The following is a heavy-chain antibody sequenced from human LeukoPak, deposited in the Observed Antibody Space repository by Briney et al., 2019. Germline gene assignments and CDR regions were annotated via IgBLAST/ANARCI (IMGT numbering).Heavy chain of an antibody. CDR1: GYTFTNYA. J-gene: IGHJ4*02. V-gene: IGHV1-18*01. CDR2: ITTFNGDT. CDR3: ARVPYYDFWSGYYILDY. Sequence: ASVKVSCKTSGYTFTNYAISWVRQAPGQGLEWMGWITTFNGDTNYAQKFQGRVTMTRDTSISTAYMELSRLRSDDTAVYYCARVPYYDFWSGYYILDYWGQGTLVTVSS. D-gene: IGHD3-3*01.